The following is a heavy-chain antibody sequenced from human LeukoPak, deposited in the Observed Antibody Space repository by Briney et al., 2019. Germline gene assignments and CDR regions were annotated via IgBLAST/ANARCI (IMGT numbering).Heavy chain of an antibody. V-gene: IGHV4-59*08. CDR3: ARQLGLTMRWGPNWFDP. CDR2: IFYSGST. D-gene: IGHD3-22*01. J-gene: IGHJ5*02. CDR1: GGSISRYD. Sequence: SETLSLTCTVSGGSISRYDWSWIRQPPGKGLEWIGYIFYSGSTHYNPSLNSRVTISVDTSKNQFSLKLSSVTAADTAVYYCARQLGLTMRWGPNWFDPWGQGTLVTVSS.